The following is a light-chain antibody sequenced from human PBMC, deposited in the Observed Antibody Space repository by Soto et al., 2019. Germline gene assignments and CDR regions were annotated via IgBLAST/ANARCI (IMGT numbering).Light chain of an antibody. CDR3: QQYHNWWT. Sequence: EVVMTQSPATLSVSPGERATLSCRASETVATNLAWYQQKPGQAPRLLISGASTRAAGISDRFRGSGSGTEFTLTITSLQSEDFGVYHCQQYHNWWTFGQGTKVDIK. J-gene: IGKJ1*01. V-gene: IGKV3-15*01. CDR1: ETVATN. CDR2: GAS.